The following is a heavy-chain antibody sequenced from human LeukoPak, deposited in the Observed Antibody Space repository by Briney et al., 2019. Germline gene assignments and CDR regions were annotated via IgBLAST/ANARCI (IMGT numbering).Heavy chain of an antibody. J-gene: IGHJ4*02. CDR2: ISYDGSNK. CDR3: AKNGAKYSSDYFDY. CDR1: GFTFSSYG. D-gene: IGHD6-19*01. V-gene: IGHV3-30*18. Sequence: GRSLRLSCAASGFTFSSYGMHWVRQAPSKGLEWVAVISYDGSNKYYADSVKGRFTISRDNSKNTLYLQMNSLRAEDTAVYYCAKNGAKYSSDYFDYWGQGTLVTVSS.